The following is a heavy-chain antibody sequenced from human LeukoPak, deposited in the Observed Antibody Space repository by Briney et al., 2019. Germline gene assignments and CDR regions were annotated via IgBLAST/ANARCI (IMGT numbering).Heavy chain of an antibody. J-gene: IGHJ4*02. CDR3: ARGQYFSTTYYFDY. Sequence: GGSLRLSCAASGFTFSSYWMTWVRQAPGKGLEWVANIKQAGTEKYDVDSVKGRFTISRDNAKNSLFLQMNSLRAEDTAVYFCARGQYFSTTYYFDYWGQGTLVTVSS. D-gene: IGHD2/OR15-2a*01. V-gene: IGHV3-7*03. CDR2: IKQAGTEK. CDR1: GFTFSSYW.